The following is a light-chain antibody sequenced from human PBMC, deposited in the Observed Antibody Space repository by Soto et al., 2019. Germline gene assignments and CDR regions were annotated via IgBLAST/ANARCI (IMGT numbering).Light chain of an antibody. CDR3: QQYNSYSWT. CDR1: QSISSW. V-gene: IGKV1-5*01. Sequence: DIQMTQSPSTLSASVGDRVTITCRASQSISSWLAWYQQKPGKAPKLLIYDASSLESGVRSRFSGSGSGTEFTLTMSSLQPDDFATYYCQQYNSYSWTFGQGTKVEIK. CDR2: DAS. J-gene: IGKJ1*01.